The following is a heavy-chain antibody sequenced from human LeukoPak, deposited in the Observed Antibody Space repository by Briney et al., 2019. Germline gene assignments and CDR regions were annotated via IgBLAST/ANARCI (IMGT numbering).Heavy chain of an antibody. J-gene: IGHJ4*02. V-gene: IGHV3-48*02. Sequence: PGRSLRLSCAASGFTFSSYSMNWVRQAPGKGLEWVSYISSSSNTIYYADSVKGRFIISRDNAKNSLFLQMNSLRDEDTSVYYCARAVTVVTRGGLVFDYWGQGTLVTVSS. CDR1: GFTFSSYS. CDR3: ARAVTVVTRGGLVFDY. CDR2: ISSSSNTI. D-gene: IGHD2-21*02.